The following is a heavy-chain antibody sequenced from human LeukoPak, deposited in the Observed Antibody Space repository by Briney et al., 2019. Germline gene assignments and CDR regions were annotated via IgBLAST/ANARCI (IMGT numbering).Heavy chain of an antibody. CDR3: ARNSYSLAAAGKSDY. CDR1: GFTFSNYC. Sequence: GGSLRLSCAASGFTFSNYCMGWVRQAPGKGLEWVANTKQGASEKYYVDSVKGRFTISRDDAKNSLYLQMNGLRVEDTAVYYCARNSYSLAAAGKSDYWGQGTLVTVSS. J-gene: IGHJ4*02. D-gene: IGHD6-13*01. V-gene: IGHV3-7*01. CDR2: TKQGASEK.